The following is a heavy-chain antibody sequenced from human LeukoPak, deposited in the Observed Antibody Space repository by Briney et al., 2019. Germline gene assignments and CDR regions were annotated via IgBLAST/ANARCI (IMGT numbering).Heavy chain of an antibody. CDR1: GGTFSSYA. D-gene: IGHD4-17*01. J-gene: IGHJ4*02. V-gene: IGHV1-69*01. CDR3: ARFEKNPYGDYGSWYFDY. CDR2: IIPIFGTA. Sequence: SVKVSCKASGGTFSSYAISWVRRAPGQGLEWMGGIIPIFGTANYAQKFQGRVTITADESTSTAYMELSSLRSEDTAVYYCARFEKNPYGDYGSWYFDYWGQGTLVTVSS.